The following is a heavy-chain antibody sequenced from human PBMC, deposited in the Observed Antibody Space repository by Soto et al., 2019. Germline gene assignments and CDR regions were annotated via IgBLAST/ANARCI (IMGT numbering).Heavy chain of an antibody. CDR2: ISYDGSNK. D-gene: IGHD5-18*01. CDR1: GFTFSSYG. V-gene: IGHV3-30*18. J-gene: IGHJ4*02. CDR3: AKDFAVDTATDY. Sequence: QVQLVESGGGVVQPGRSLRLSCAASGFTFSSYGMHWVRQAPGKGLEWVAVISYDGSNKYYADSVKGRFTISRDNSKNTLYLQMNSLRAEDTAVYYCAKDFAVDTATDYWGQGTLVTVSS.